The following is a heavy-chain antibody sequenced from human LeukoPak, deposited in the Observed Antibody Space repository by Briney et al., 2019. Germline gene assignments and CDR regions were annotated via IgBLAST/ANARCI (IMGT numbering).Heavy chain of an antibody. CDR1: GYTYTDYW. D-gene: IGHD5-18*01. J-gene: IGHJ5*02. CDR2: INPDGKII. CDR3: AKDLSWNTADL. Sequence: GVPLRLSCIGSGYTYTDYWMHWFRQAPGKAPGWGSRINPDGKIIDYADSVKGRFNISRDNAKNLLYLQMNGLRADNTAVYYCAKDLSWNTADLWGQGILVTVSS. V-gene: IGHV3-74*01.